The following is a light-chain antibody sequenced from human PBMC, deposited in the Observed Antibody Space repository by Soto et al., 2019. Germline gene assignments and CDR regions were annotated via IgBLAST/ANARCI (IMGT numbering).Light chain of an antibody. CDR2: EVN. V-gene: IGLV2-14*01. Sequence: QAPLNQPASLSGSPGQSITISCTGTISDIGAYDYVSWFQQHPGKAPRLMISEVNNRHSGVSNRFSGSKSGNTAYLTISGLQVEEEAEYFCLSFKTTSTHVFGTGTKVTVL. CDR3: LSFKTTSTHV. CDR1: ISDIGAYDY. J-gene: IGLJ1*01.